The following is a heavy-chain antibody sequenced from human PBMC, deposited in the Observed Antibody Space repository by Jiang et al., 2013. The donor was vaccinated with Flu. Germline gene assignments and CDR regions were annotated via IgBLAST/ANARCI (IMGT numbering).Heavy chain of an antibody. CDR1: GASITKNSYY. V-gene: IGHV4-39*01. CDR3: ANSGSYLGAWFDP. Sequence: GSGLVKPSETLSLTCSVSGASITKNSYYWGWIRQPPGKGPEWIGIVYYSGVTYYNPSLKSRVTMSMDTSKNQFSLKLMPMTIADTAVYYCANSGSYLGAWFDPWGQGILVTVSS. CDR2: VYYSGVT. J-gene: IGHJ5*02. D-gene: IGHD3-16*02.